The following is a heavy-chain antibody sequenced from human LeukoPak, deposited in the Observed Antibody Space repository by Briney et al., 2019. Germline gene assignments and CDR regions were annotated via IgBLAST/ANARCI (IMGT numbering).Heavy chain of an antibody. CDR1: GFTFSSYS. V-gene: IGHV3-48*01. CDR3: ARVRGAGLDYYYMDV. J-gene: IGHJ6*03. CDR2: ITTRSAI. D-gene: IGHD5-24*01. Sequence: GGSLRLSCAASGFTFSSYSMNWVRQAPGKGLEWVSYITTRSAIYYADSVKGRFTISRDNVKNSLYLQMNSLRAEDTAVYYCARVRGAGLDYYYMDVWGKGTTVTVSS.